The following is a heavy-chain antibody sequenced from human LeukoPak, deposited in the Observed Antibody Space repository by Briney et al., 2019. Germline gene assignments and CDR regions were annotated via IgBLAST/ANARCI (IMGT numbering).Heavy chain of an antibody. CDR1: GFTFSSYE. CDR2: ISSSGSTI. CDR3: ASAAVALTNPGYYYYMDV. J-gene: IGHJ6*03. V-gene: IGHV3-48*03. D-gene: IGHD6-19*01. Sequence: GGSLRLSCAASGFTFSSYEMNWVRQAPGKGLEWVSYISSSGSTIYYADSVKGRFTISRDNAKNSLYLQMNSLRAEDTAVYYCASAAVALTNPGYYYYMDVWGKGTTVTISS.